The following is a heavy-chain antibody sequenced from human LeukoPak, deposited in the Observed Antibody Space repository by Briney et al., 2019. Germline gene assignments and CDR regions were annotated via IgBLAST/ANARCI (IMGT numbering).Heavy chain of an antibody. CDR2: ISYDGSNK. J-gene: IGHJ4*02. CDR3: ATLAQQLVYDY. D-gene: IGHD6-13*01. Sequence: GGSLRLSCAASGFTFSSYAMHWVRQAPGKGLEWVAVISYDGSNKYYADSVKGRFTISRDNSKNTLYLQMNSLRAEDTAVYYCATLAQQLVYDYWGQGTLVTVFS. V-gene: IGHV3-30-3*01. CDR1: GFTFSSYA.